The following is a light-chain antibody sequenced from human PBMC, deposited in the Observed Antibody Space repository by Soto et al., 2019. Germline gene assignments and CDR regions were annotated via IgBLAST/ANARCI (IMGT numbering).Light chain of an antibody. CDR1: QNINSY. Sequence: DIPMTQSPSSLAASVGDRVTITSRESQNINSYLNWYQQKLGKAPKIXIYTTSSLQTGVPSRFSGSGSGTDFTLTISSLQPEDSATYYCQQCFSDIGPFGQGTKVDIK. CDR2: TTS. J-gene: IGKJ1*01. CDR3: QQCFSDIGP. V-gene: IGKV1-39*01.